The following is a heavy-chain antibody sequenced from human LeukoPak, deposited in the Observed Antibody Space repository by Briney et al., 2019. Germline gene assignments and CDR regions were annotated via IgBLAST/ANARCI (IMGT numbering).Heavy chain of an antibody. CDR3: ARDPFIYSSGWYGVY. CDR2: ISAYNGNT. D-gene: IGHD6-19*01. Sequence: ASVKVSYKASGYTFTSYGISWVRQAPGQGLEWMGWISAYNGNTNYAQKLQGRVTMTTDTSTGTAYMELRSLRSDDTAVYYCARDPFIYSSGWYGVYWGQGTLVTVSS. V-gene: IGHV1-18*01. CDR1: GYTFTSYG. J-gene: IGHJ4*02.